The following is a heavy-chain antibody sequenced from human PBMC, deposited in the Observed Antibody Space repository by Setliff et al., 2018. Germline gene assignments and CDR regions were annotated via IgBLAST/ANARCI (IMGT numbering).Heavy chain of an antibody. Sequence: PSETLSLTCAVYGGSFSGYYWSWIRQPPGKGLEWIGEINHSGSTNYNPSLKSRVTISVGTSKNQFSLKLSSVTAADTAVYYCARHASSGLQTFDFWGQGALVTLSS. CDR2: INHSGST. CDR1: GGSFSGYY. D-gene: IGHD6-13*01. J-gene: IGHJ4*02. V-gene: IGHV4-34*01. CDR3: ARHASSGLQTFDF.